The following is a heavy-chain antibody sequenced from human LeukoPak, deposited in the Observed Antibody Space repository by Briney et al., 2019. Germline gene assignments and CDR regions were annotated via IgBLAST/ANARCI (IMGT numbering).Heavy chain of an antibody. Sequence: ASVKVSCKASGGTFSSYAISWVRQAPGQGLEWMGGIIPIFGTANYAQKFQGRVTITTDESTSTAYMELSSLRSEDTAVYYCASVAGAASDYYMDVWGKGTTVTVSS. CDR3: ASVAGAASDYYMDV. D-gene: IGHD3-10*01. J-gene: IGHJ6*03. V-gene: IGHV1-69*05. CDR2: IIPIFGTA. CDR1: GGTFSSYA.